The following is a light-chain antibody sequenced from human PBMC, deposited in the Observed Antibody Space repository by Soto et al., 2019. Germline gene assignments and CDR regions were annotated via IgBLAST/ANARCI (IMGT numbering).Light chain of an antibody. J-gene: IGKJ4*01. CDR3: QQYNSYSPPP. Sequence: DIQMTQSPSTLSASVGDRVTITCRASQSISSWLAWYQQKPGKAPKLLIYDASSLESGVPSRFSGSGSGTEFPLTFSSLQPYVFATYHCQQYNSYSPPPFGGGTKVQTK. CDR1: QSISSW. V-gene: IGKV1-5*01. CDR2: DAS.